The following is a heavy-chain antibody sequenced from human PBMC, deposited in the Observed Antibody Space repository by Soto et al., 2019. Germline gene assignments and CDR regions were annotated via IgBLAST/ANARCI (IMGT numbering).Heavy chain of an antibody. V-gene: IGHV5-10-1*01. CDR3: ARIGHDYSNCGMDV. CDR2: INPSDSNT. Sequence: RVESLRISCQGSGYSFGGYLITWVRQKPGKGLDYMGKINPSDSNTNYSPSFQGHVTISADKSISTAYLQWRSLETSDTAMYYCARIGHDYSNCGMDVWGQGTTVTVSS. CDR1: GYSFGGYL. J-gene: IGHJ6*02. D-gene: IGHD4-4*01.